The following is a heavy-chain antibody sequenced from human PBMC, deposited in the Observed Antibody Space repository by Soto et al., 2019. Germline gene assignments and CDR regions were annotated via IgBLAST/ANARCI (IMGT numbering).Heavy chain of an antibody. J-gene: IGHJ4*02. Sequence: QVQLVQSGAEVKKPGASVKDSCKASGYTFTSYGISWVRQAPRQGLEWMGWISAYNGNTNYARKLQGRVTMTTDTATSAAYMELRGLRSDDTAVYYCAGDGYGGLAYYYWGQGTMVTVSS. CDR3: AGDGYGGLAYYY. CDR2: ISAYNGNT. CDR1: GYTFTSYG. D-gene: IGHD5-18*01. V-gene: IGHV1-18*01.